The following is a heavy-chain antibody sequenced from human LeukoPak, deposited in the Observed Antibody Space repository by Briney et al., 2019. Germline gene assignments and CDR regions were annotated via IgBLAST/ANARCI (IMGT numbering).Heavy chain of an antibody. D-gene: IGHD6-13*01. V-gene: IGHV4-59*01. CDR2: IYYSGST. CDR3: ARGGQQLVLDY. CDR1: GGSISSYY. Sequence: SETLSLTCTVSGGSISSYYWSWIRQPPGEGLEWIGYIYYSGSTNYNPSLKSRVTISVDTSKNQFSLKLSSVTAADTAVYYCARGGQQLVLDYWGQGTLVTVSS. J-gene: IGHJ4*02.